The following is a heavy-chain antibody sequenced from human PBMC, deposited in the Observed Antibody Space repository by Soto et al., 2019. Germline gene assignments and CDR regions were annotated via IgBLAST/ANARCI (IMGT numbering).Heavy chain of an antibody. Sequence: QEQLVESGGGVVQSGRSLRLSCAASGFIFSTYGMHWVRQAPGKGLEWVALIWHDGSEKYYADSVKGRFTITRDNSKNTLYLQMNRLTAEDTAVYFCARPVGHYFYLRDVWGIGTTVTVSS. CDR3: ARPVGHYFYLRDV. J-gene: IGHJ6*03. CDR2: IWHDGSEK. V-gene: IGHV3-33*01. CDR1: GFIFSTYG.